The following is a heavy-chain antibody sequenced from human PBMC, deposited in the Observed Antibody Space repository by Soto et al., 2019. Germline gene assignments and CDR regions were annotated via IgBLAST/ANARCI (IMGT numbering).Heavy chain of an antibody. CDR3: ARDMEFCTNGLCYWFDY. J-gene: IGHJ4*02. Sequence: GGSLRLSCAASGFTFSSYAMNWVRQAPGKGLEWVSSISGSGNYIYYADSVKGRFTFSRDNAKNSLYLQMNSLRAEDTAVYYCARDMEFCTNGLCYWFDYWGQGTLVTVSS. CDR2: ISGSGNYI. D-gene: IGHD2-8*01. CDR1: GFTFSSYA. V-gene: IGHV3-21*01.